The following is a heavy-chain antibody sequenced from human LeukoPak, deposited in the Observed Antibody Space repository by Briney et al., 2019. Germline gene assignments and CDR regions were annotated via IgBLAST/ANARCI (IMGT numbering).Heavy chain of an antibody. D-gene: IGHD4-11*01. CDR2: FSSGSSYI. CDR3: ARAIDYSDYGSTYYFDY. CDR1: GFTFSTYS. V-gene: IGHV3-21*01. Sequence: GGSLRLSCAASGFTFSTYSMNWVRQAPGKGLEWVSSFSSGSSYIYYADSVKGRFTISRDNAKNSLFLQMNSLRAEDTAVYYCARAIDYSDYGSTYYFDYWGQGTLVTVSS. J-gene: IGHJ4*02.